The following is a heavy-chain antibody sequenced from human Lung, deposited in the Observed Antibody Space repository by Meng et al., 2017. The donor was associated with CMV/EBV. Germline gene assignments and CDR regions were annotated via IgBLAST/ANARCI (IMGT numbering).Heavy chain of an antibody. J-gene: IGHJ5*02. Sequence: TLSLXXTVSGGSISSGDYYWSWIRQPPGKGREWIGYIYYSGSNYYNPSLKSRVTISVDTSKNQFSLKLSSVTAADTAVYYCAREVEGGYCSSTSCYTYNGLDPWGQGXLVTVSS. CDR1: GGSISSGDYY. D-gene: IGHD2-2*02. CDR2: IYYSGSN. V-gene: IGHV4-30-4*08. CDR3: AREVEGGYCSSTSCYTYNGLDP.